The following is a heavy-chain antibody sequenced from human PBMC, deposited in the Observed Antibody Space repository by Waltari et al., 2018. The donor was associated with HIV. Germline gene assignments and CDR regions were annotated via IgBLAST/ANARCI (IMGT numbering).Heavy chain of an antibody. V-gene: IGHV3-7*01. CDR3: ATTHGSGDYDNDFDY. D-gene: IGHD3-10*01. J-gene: IGHJ4*02. CDR2: INQAGTER. CDR1: GFTFSFYW. Sequence: EVQLVESGGGWVQPGGSLTLTCEASGFTFSFYWLSWVRQAPGKGWDGVANINQAGTERHYVDSVRGRFTISRDNGKTSLFLQMDNLSVEDTAVYYCATTHGSGDYDNDFDYWGQGTLV.